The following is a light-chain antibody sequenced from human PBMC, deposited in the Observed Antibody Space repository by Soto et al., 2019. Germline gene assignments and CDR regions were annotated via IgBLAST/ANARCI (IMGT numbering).Light chain of an antibody. Sequence: EIVLTQSPATLSLSPGDRAVLSCRASQSVSRSLTWYQHKPGQAPRLLIYDASTRATGIPDRFSGSGSGTDFTLTISRLEPEDFAVYYCQQYGSSPTTFGQGTKVDIK. CDR3: QQYGSSPTT. V-gene: IGKV3-20*01. CDR1: QSVSRS. CDR2: DAS. J-gene: IGKJ1*01.